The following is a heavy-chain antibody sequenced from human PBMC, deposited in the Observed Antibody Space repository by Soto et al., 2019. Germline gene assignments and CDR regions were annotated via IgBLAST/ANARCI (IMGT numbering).Heavy chain of an antibody. CDR3: ARDQITIGYSGYPPNDY. CDR1: GFTFSSYS. CDR2: ISSSSSYI. J-gene: IGHJ4*02. D-gene: IGHD5-12*01. Sequence: GGSLSLSCAASGFTFSSYSMNWVRQAPGKGLEWVSSISSSSSYIYYADSVKGRFTISRDNAKNSLYLQMNSLRAEDTAVYYCARDQITIGYSGYPPNDYWGQGTLVTVSS. V-gene: IGHV3-21*01.